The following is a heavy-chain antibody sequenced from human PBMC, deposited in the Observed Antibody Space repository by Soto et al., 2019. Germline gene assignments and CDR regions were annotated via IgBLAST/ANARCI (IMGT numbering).Heavy chain of an antibody. V-gene: IGHV4-34*01. D-gene: IGHD2-2*01. Sequence: SETLSLTCAVYGGSFSGYYWSWIRQPPGKGLEWIGEINHSGSTNYNPSLKSRVTISVDTSKNQFSLKLSSVTAADTAVYYCAIEYHRPYYFDYWGQGTLVTVSS. J-gene: IGHJ4*02. CDR3: AIEYHRPYYFDY. CDR2: INHSGST. CDR1: GGSFSGYY.